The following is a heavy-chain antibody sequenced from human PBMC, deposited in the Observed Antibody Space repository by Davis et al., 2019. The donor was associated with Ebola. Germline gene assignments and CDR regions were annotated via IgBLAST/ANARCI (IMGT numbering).Heavy chain of an antibody. V-gene: IGHV3-64*01. Sequence: GESLKISCAASGFTFSSYAMHWVRQAPGKGLEYVSAISSNGGSTYYANSVKSRFTISRDNSKNTLYLQMGSLRAEDMAVYYCARAGGGDHTYYYYYGMDVWGQGTTVTVSS. J-gene: IGHJ6*02. CDR1: GFTFSSYA. D-gene: IGHD2-21*02. CDR3: ARAGGGDHTYYYYYGMDV. CDR2: ISSNGGST.